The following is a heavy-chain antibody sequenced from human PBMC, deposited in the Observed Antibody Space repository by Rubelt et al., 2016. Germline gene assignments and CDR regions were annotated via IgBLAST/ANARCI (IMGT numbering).Heavy chain of an antibody. CDR3: ARGRMGFHYYYYGMDV. CDR1: GGSFSGYY. J-gene: IGHJ6*02. Sequence: QVQLQQWGAGLLKPSETLSLTCAVYGGSFSGYYWSWIRQPPGKGLKWIGEINHSGSTNYNPSLKSQFTISVDTSKNQFSLKLSSVTAADTAVYYCARGRMGFHYYYYGMDVWGQGTTVTVSS. V-gene: IGHV4-34*01. D-gene: IGHD1-26*01. CDR2: INHSGST.